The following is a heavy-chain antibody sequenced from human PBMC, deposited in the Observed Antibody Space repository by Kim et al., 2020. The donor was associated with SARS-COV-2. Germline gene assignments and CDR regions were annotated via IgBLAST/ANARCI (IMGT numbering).Heavy chain of an antibody. CDR3: ARGGITMVRGVIPRRLDY. D-gene: IGHD3-10*01. V-gene: IGHV1-69*01. Sequence: QGRVTITADESTSTAYMELSSLRSEDTAVYYCARGGITMVRGVIPRRLDYWGQGTLVTVSS. J-gene: IGHJ4*02.